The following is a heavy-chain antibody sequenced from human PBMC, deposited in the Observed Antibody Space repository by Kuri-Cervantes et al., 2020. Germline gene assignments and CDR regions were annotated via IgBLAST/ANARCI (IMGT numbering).Heavy chain of an antibody. D-gene: IGHD6-13*01. V-gene: IGHV1-3*01. CDR3: ARDRQGIAAAGFDY. J-gene: IGHJ4*02. CDR1: GYTFTSYA. Sequence: ASVKVSCKESGYTFTSYAMHWVRQAPGQRLEWMGWINAGNGNTKYSHKFQGRVTMTTDTSTSTAYMELRSLRSDDTAVYYCARDRQGIAAAGFDYWGQGTLVTVSS. CDR2: INAGNGNT.